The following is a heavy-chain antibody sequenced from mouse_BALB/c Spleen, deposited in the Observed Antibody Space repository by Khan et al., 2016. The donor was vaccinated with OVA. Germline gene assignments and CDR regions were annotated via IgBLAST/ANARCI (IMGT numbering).Heavy chain of an antibody. J-gene: IGHJ3*01. Sequence: VQLKQSGPDLVKPGASVKISCKASGYSFTVYYMTWVKQSHGKSTEWIGRVNPNNGDTNYNQNFKGKAILTVDKSSNTAYMELRSLTSEDSAVFYCARGYEFFPYWGQGTLVTVSA. V-gene: IGHV1-26*01. D-gene: IGHD2-12*01. CDR3: ARGYEFFPY. CDR1: GYSFTVYY. CDR2: VNPNNGDT.